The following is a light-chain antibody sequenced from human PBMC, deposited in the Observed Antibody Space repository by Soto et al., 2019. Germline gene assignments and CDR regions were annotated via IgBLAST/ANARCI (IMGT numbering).Light chain of an antibody. CDR2: DVS. CDR3: CSFAGSDTLI. J-gene: IGLJ2*01. Sequence: QSVLTQPRSVSGSPGQSVTISCTGTSSDVGAYNSVSWYQQHPGKAPKVMVYDVSKRPSGVPDRFSGSKSDNTAALTISGLQAEDEADYYCCSFAGSDTLIFGGGTQLT. CDR1: SSDVGAYNS. V-gene: IGLV2-11*01.